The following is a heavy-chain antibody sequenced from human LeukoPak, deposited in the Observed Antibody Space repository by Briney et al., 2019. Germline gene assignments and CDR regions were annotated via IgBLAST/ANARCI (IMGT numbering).Heavy chain of an antibody. D-gene: IGHD3-16*01. CDR1: GFTFSSYV. CDR3: AKRSRGTFTSPSDY. J-gene: IGHJ4*02. CDR2: ISGSGGST. Sequence: PGGSLRLSCAASGFTFSSYVMSWVRKAPGKGLEWVSVISGSGGSTYYADSVKGRFTISRDNSKNTLYLQMNSLRAEDMAVYYCAKRSRGTFTSPSDYWGQGTLVTVSS. V-gene: IGHV3-23*01.